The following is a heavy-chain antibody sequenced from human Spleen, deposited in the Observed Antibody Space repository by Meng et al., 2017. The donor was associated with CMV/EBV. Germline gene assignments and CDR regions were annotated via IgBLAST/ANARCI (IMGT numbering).Heavy chain of an antibody. CDR2: ISSSGSTI. D-gene: IGHD6-19*01. J-gene: IGHJ4*02. V-gene: IGHV3-48*03. CDR3: ARDDSGWYGSIGSDYFDY. CDR1: GFTLSSYE. Sequence: GESLKISCAASGFTLSSYEMNWVRQAPGKGLEWVSYISSSGSTIYYADSVKGRFTISRDNAKNSLYLQMNSLRAEDTAVYYCARDDSGWYGSIGSDYFDYWGQGTLVTVSS.